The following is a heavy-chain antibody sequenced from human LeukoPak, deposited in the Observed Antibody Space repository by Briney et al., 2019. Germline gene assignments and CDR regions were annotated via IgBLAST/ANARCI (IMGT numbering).Heavy chain of an antibody. J-gene: IGHJ4*02. CDR1: GYTFTGYY. CDR3: ARSDGYYYDSSGQPYDY. V-gene: IGHV1-8*02. CDR2: MNPNSGNT. D-gene: IGHD3-22*01. Sequence: GASVKVSCKASGYTFTGYYIHWVRQATGQGLEWMGWMNPNSGNTGYAQKFQGRVTMTRNTSISTAYMELSSLRSEDTAVYYCARSDGYYYDSSGQPYDYWGQGTLVTVSS.